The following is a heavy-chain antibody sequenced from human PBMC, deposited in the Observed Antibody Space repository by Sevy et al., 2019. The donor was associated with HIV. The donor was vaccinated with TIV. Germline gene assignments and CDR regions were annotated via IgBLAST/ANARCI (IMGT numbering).Heavy chain of an antibody. CDR1: GFTFSSYS. V-gene: IGHV3-21*01. J-gene: IGHJ6*03. CDR3: ARDLGSYYPYYYYMDV. CDR2: ISSSSSYI. Sequence: GGSLRLSCAASGFTFSSYSMNWVRQAPGKGLEWVSSISSSSSYIYYADSVKGRFTISRDNAKNSLYLQMNSLRAEDTAVYYCARDLGSYYPYYYYMDVWGQGTTVTVSS. D-gene: IGHD1-26*01.